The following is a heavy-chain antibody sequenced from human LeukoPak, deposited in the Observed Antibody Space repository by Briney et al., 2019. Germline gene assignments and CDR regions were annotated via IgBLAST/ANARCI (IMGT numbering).Heavy chain of an antibody. CDR3: ARDGRYYYDSSGYYDWFDP. CDR2: INHSGST. D-gene: IGHD3-22*01. J-gene: IGHJ5*02. Sequence: SSETLSLTCAVYGGSFSGYYWSWIRQPPGKGLEWIGEINHSGSTNYNPSLKSRVTISVDTSKNQFSLKLSSVTAADTAVYYCARDGRYYYDSSGYYDWFDPWGQGTLVTVSS. CDR1: GGSFSGYY. V-gene: IGHV4-34*01.